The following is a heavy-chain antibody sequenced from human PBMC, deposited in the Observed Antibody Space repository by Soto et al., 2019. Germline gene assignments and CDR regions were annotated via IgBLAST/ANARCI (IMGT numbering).Heavy chain of an antibody. Sequence: SSVKVSCKASGGTFSSYAISWVRQAPGQGLEWMGGIIPIFGTANYAQKFQGRVTITADKSTSTAYMELSSLRSEDTAVYYCASQYSSSSYYGMAVWGRGTRVTVSS. CDR1: GGTFSSYA. CDR3: ASQYSSSSYYGMAV. J-gene: IGHJ6*02. V-gene: IGHV1-69*06. CDR2: IIPIFGTA. D-gene: IGHD6-13*01.